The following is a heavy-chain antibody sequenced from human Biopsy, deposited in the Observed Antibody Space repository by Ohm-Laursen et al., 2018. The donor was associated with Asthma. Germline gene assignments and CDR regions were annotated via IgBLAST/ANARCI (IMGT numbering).Heavy chain of an antibody. V-gene: IGHV4-34*01. CDR1: GGSFRNYY. J-gene: IGHJ3*01. D-gene: IGHD3-10*01. CDR3: ARSPYYYGLLGPTRGFGVYAV. Sequence: GTLSLTCAVYGGSFRNYYWTWIRQPPGKGLEGIGEINHRGSTNYNPSLKSRVTLSVETSKNQFSVKLRSVTAADTAVYYCARSPYYYGLLGPTRGFGVYAVWGHGTLVTVSS. CDR2: INHRGST.